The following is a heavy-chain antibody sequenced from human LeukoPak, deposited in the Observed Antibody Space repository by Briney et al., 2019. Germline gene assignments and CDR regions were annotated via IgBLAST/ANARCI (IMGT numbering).Heavy chain of an antibody. V-gene: IGHV1-18*01. J-gene: IGHJ3*02. D-gene: IGHD3-22*01. Sequence: ASVKVSCKASGYTFTGYGISWVRQAPGQGLEWMGWISAYNGNTNYAQKLQGRVTMTTDTSTSTAYMELRSLRSDDTAVYYCARGPYYYDSTDAFDIWGQGTMVTVSS. CDR2: ISAYNGNT. CDR1: GYTFTGYG. CDR3: ARGPYYYDSTDAFDI.